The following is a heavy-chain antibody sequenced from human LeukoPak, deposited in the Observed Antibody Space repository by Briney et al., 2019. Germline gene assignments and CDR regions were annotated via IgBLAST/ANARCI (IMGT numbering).Heavy chain of an antibody. CDR2: INWNGGST. D-gene: IGHD6-19*01. Sequence: GGSLRLSCAASGFTFDDYGMSLVRQAPGKGLEWVSGINWNGGSTGYADSVKGRFTISRDNAKNSLYLQMNSLRAEDTALCYCAREPGYSSGWYDSDYWGQGTLVTVSS. CDR3: AREPGYSSGWYDSDY. V-gene: IGHV3-20*04. CDR1: GFTFDDYG. J-gene: IGHJ4*02.